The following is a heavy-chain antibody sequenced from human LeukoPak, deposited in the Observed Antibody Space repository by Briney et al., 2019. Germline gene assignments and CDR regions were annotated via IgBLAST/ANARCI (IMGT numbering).Heavy chain of an antibody. CDR3: ARRSSGHLDY. CDR2: IYYSGST. D-gene: IGHD6-19*01. Sequence: SETLSLTCTVSGGTISSYYWRWLRQAPGKGLEWIGYIYYSGSTNYNPSLKSRVTISVDTSKNQFSLKLSAVTAADTAVYYCARRSSGHLDYWGQGTLVTVSS. CDR1: GGTISSYY. V-gene: IGHV4-59*08. J-gene: IGHJ4*02.